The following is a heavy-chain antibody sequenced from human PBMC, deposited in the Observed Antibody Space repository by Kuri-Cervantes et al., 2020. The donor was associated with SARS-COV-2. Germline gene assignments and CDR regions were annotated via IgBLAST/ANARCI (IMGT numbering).Heavy chain of an antibody. J-gene: IGHJ6*02. D-gene: IGHD2-15*01. CDR3: ARDPVVVAAADWDGMDV. V-gene: IGHV3-7*01. CDR1: GFTFSSYW. Sequence: GESLKISCAASGFTFSSYWMSWVRQAPGKGLEWVADIKQDGSEKYYVDSVKGRFTISRDNAKNTLYLQMNSLRAEDTAVYYCARDPVVVAAADWDGMDVWGQGTTVPSP. CDR2: IKQDGSEK.